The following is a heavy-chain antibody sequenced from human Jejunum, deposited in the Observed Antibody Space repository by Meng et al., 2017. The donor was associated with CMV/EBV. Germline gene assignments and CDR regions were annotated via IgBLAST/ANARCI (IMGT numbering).Heavy chain of an antibody. Sequence: ASGYPLSSYDINWVRLASGQGLEWMGGINPSSGNSGYAQKFQGRVTMTRNISINTAYMELSGLTSADTGVYYCAREIINLDRMDVWGQGTTVTVSS. CDR1: GYPLSSYD. CDR2: INPSSGNS. J-gene: IGHJ6*02. CDR3: AREIINLDRMDV. V-gene: IGHV1-8*01.